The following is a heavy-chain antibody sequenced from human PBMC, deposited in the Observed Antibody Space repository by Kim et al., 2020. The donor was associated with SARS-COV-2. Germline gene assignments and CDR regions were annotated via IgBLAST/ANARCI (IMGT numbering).Heavy chain of an antibody. D-gene: IGHD6-6*01. V-gene: IGHV5-51*01. J-gene: IGHJ4*02. CDR3: AREDTDSSSSLDY. Sequence: YRPSFQGQVTISADKSISTAYLQWSSLKASDTAMYYCAREDTDSSSSLDYWGQGTLVTVSS.